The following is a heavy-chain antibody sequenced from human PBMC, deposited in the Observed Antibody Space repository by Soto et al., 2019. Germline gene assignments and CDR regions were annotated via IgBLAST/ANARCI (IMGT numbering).Heavy chain of an antibody. V-gene: IGHV1-3*01. CDR2: INAGNGNT. J-gene: IGHJ6*02. CDR3: ASSYSNYALIDYYYYGMDV. Sequence: QVQLVQSGAEVKKPGASVKVSCKASGYTFTNYAMHWVRQAPGQRLERMGWINAGNGNTKYSQKFQGRVTITRDTSASTAYMELSSLRSEDTAVYYCASSYSNYALIDYYYYGMDVWGQGTTVTVSS. D-gene: IGHD4-4*01. CDR1: GYTFTNYA.